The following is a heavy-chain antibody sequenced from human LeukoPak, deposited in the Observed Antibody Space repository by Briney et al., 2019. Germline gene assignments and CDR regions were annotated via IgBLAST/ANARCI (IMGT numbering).Heavy chain of an antibody. CDR3: AATANYYDSGGSFDY. J-gene: IGHJ4*02. CDR1: GLIFSSYA. Sequence: GGSLRLSCAASGLIFSSYAMSWVRQAPGKGLEWVSAISGSGGSTYYADSVKGRFTISRDNSKNTLYLQINSLRAEDTAVYYCAATANYYDSGGSFDYWGQGTLVTVSS. D-gene: IGHD3-22*01. CDR2: ISGSGGST. V-gene: IGHV3-23*01.